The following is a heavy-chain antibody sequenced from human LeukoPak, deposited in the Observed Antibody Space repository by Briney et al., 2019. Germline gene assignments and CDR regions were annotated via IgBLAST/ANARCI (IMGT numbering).Heavy chain of an antibody. Sequence: PGGSLRLSCAASGFTFSDHYMDWVRQAPGKGLEWVGRTRNKANSYTTEYAASVKGRFTIPRDDSKNSLYLQMNSLKTEDTAVYYCARGSDSPFDPWGQGTLVTVSS. D-gene: IGHD2-15*01. CDR1: GFTFSDHY. J-gene: IGHJ5*02. CDR2: TRNKANSYTT. V-gene: IGHV3-72*01. CDR3: ARGSDSPFDP.